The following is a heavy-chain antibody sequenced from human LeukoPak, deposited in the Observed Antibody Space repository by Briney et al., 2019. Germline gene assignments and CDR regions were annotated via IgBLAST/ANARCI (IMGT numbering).Heavy chain of an antibody. D-gene: IGHD3-22*01. CDR3: ATSDDSSGPD. Sequence: PGGSLRLSCAASGFTFSDYWMSWVRQAPGKGLEWVANINRDGSVKHYVDSAKGRFTISRDNAKNSLYLEMNSLRAEDTALYYCATSDDSSGPDWGQGTLVTVSS. V-gene: IGHV3-7*01. J-gene: IGHJ4*02. CDR1: GFTFSDYW. CDR2: INRDGSVK.